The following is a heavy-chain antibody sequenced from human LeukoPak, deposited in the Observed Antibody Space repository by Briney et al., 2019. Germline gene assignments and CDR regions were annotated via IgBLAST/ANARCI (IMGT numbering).Heavy chain of an antibody. CDR3: AKDRPNFYETSGSYYKIKGDF. J-gene: IGHJ1*01. CDR2: IRYDGSNK. V-gene: IGHV3-30*02. CDR1: GFTFSSYG. Sequence: PGGSLRLSCAASGFTFSSYGMHWVRQAPGKGLEWVAFIRYDGSNKYYADSVKGRFTISRDNSKNTLYLQMNSLRGEDTALYYCAKDRPNFYETSGSYYKIKGDFWGQGSLVTVSS. D-gene: IGHD3-10*01.